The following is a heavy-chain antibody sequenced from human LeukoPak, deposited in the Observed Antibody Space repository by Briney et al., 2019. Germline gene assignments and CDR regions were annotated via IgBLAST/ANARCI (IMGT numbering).Heavy chain of an antibody. D-gene: IGHD3-22*01. Sequence: ASVKVSCKASGYTLTGYYIHWVRQAPGQGLEWMGWINPNSGGTNYAQKFQGRVTMTRDTSISTAYMELSRLRSDDTAVYYCARGGMDSSGYYYEYFQHWGQGTLVTVSS. V-gene: IGHV1-2*02. CDR2: INPNSGGT. CDR1: GYTLTGYY. CDR3: ARGGMDSSGYYYEYFQH. J-gene: IGHJ1*01.